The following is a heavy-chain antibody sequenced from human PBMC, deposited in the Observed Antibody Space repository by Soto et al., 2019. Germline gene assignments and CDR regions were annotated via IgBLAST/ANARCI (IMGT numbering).Heavy chain of an antibody. J-gene: IGHJ6*02. CDR1: GYTFTSYG. V-gene: IGHV1-18*04. CDR3: ARFSGGSYNTYYFYYGMDV. CDR2: ISAYNGNT. D-gene: IGHD2-15*01. Sequence: ASVKVSCKASGYTFTSYGISWVRQAPGQGLDWMGWISAYNGNTKYAQDLQGRVTMTTDTSTSTAYVELRSLRSDDTAMYYCARFSGGSYNTYYFYYGMDVWGQGTTVTVSS.